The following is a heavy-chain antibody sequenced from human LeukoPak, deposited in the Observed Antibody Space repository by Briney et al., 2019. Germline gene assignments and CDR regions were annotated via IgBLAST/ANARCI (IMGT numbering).Heavy chain of an antibody. CDR1: GYSFPNYW. J-gene: IGHJ3*01. V-gene: IGHV5-51*01. CDR3: ARSRAEKVPVWGSYRHHDAFDL. D-gene: IGHD3-16*02. Sequence: GESLKISCKGSGYSFPNYWIGWVRPMPGKGLGWMGIIYPGDSDTTYKPSFQGHITVSADMSISTAYLQWSSLKASDTAMYYCARSRAEKVPVWGSYRHHDAFDLWGQGTRVTVSS. CDR2: IYPGDSDT.